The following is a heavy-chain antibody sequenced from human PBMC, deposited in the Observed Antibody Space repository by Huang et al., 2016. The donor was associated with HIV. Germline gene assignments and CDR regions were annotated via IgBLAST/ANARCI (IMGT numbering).Heavy chain of an antibody. D-gene: IGHD3-10*01. CDR2: LYYSGST. Sequence: QVQLQESGPGLVKPSETLSLTGTLSGVSIRRYYWSWIRPPPGKGLEWIGCLYYSGSTNCTPPLKSRVTISVDTSKNQFSPKLSVVTAEDTAVYYCARDLRTYYYGSGSYPHAFDIWGQGTMVTVSS. CDR3: ARDLRTYYYGSGSYPHAFDI. V-gene: IGHV4-59*01. CDR1: GVSIRRYY. J-gene: IGHJ3*02.